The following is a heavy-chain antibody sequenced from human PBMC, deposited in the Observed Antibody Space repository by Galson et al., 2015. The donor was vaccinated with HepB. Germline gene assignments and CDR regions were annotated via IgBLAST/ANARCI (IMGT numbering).Heavy chain of an antibody. CDR1: GGSISSSNW. D-gene: IGHD3-10*01. V-gene: IGHV4-4*02. J-gene: IGHJ4*02. CDR3: ASGRPWSGSGSYRDY. CDR2: IYHSGST. Sequence: ETLSLTCAVSGGSISSSNWWSWVRQPPGKGLEWIGEIYHSGSTNYNPSLKSRVTISVDKSKNQFSLKLSSVTAADTAVYYCASGRPWSGSGSYRDYWGQGTLVTVSS.